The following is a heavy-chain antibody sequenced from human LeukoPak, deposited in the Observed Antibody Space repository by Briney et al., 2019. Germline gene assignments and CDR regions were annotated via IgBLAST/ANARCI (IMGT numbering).Heavy chain of an antibody. CDR1: GYTFISYG. D-gene: IGHD2-2*01. CDR2: INPNTGGT. V-gene: IGHV1-2*02. CDR3: ALGCSDTSCYRWATNV. J-gene: IGHJ6*02. Sequence: ASVKVSCKASGYTFISYGISWVRQAPGQGLEWMGWINPNTGGTSYAQKFQGRVTMTRDTSIITAYMELSRLRSDDTAVYYCALGCSDTSCYRWATNVWGQGTTVTVSS.